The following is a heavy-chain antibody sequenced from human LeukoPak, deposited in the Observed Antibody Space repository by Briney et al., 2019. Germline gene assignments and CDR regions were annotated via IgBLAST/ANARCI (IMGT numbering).Heavy chain of an antibody. CDR1: GGSISSGGYY. V-gene: IGHV4-31*03. CDR3: ARLVVTGTEDYFDY. Sequence: SETLSLTCTVSGGSISSGGYYWSWIRQHPGKGLEWIGYIYYSGSTYYHPSLKSRATISVETSKNKFSLKLNSVTAADTAVYYCARLVVTGTEDYFDYWGQGTLVTVSS. J-gene: IGHJ4*02. CDR2: IYYSGST. D-gene: IGHD2-21*02.